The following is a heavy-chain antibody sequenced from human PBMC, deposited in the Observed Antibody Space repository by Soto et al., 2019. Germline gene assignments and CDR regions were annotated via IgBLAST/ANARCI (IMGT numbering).Heavy chain of an antibody. CDR3: ARALVLWSGYDYYYYYGMDV. CDR1: GFTFSSYG. Sequence: GGSLRLSCAASGFTFSSYGMHWVRQAPGKGLEWVAVIWYDGSNKYYADSVKGRFTISRDNSKNTLYLQMNSLRAEDTAGYYCARALVLWSGYDYYYYYGMDVWGQGTTVTVSS. J-gene: IGHJ6*02. CDR2: IWYDGSNK. D-gene: IGHD3-3*01. V-gene: IGHV3-33*01.